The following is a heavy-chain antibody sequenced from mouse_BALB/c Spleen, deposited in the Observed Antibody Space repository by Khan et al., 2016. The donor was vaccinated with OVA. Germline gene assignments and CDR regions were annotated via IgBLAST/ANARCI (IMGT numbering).Heavy chain of an antibody. CDR1: GFAFSSYD. CDR3: ARHPLYAMDY. V-gene: IGHV5-9*02. CDR2: IGSGGSYT. J-gene: IGHJ4*01. Sequence: EVELVESGGGLVKPGGSLKLSCAASGFAFSSYDMSWVRQTPEKRLEWVATIGSGGSYTYYRDSVKGRFTISRDNARNTLYLQMSSLRSEDTALYYGARHPLYAMDYWGQGTSVTVSS.